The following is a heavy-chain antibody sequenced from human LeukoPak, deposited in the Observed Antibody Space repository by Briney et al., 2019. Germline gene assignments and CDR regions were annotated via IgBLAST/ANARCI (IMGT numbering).Heavy chain of an antibody. CDR3: ARGTILYYFDY. V-gene: IGHV4-59*01. CDR2: IYYSGST. J-gene: IGHJ4*02. Sequence: SETLSHTCTVSGGSISSYYWSWIRQPPGKGLEWIGYIYYSGSTNYNPSLKSRVTISVDTSKNQFSLKLSSVTAADTAVYYCARGTILYYFDYWGQGTLVTVSS. D-gene: IGHD1-1*01. CDR1: GGSISSYY.